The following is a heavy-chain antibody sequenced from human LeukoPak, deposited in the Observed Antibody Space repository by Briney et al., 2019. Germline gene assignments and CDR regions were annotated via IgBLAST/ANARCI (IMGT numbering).Heavy chain of an antibody. Sequence: SETLSLTCAVYGGSFSGYYWSWIRQPPGKGLEWIGEINHSGSTNYNPSLKSRVTISVDTSKNQFSLKLSSVTAADTAVYYCARGDYVDSSFDYWGQGTLLTVSS. V-gene: IGHV4-34*01. J-gene: IGHJ4*02. CDR1: GGSFSGYY. CDR3: ARGDYVDSSFDY. D-gene: IGHD4-17*01. CDR2: INHSGST.